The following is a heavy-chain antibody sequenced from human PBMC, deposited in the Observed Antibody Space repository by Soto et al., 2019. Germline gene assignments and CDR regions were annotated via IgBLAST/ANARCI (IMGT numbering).Heavy chain of an antibody. CDR2: INHSGST. V-gene: IGHV4-34*01. CDR3: ARESSARAFDI. D-gene: IGHD3-10*01. Sequence: QVQLQQWGAGLLKPSETLSLTCAVYGGSFSGYYWSWIRQPPGKGLEWIGEINHSGSTNYNPSLKSRVTISVDTSKNPFSLKLSSVTAADTAVYYCARESSARAFDIWGQGTMVTVSS. J-gene: IGHJ3*02. CDR1: GGSFSGYY.